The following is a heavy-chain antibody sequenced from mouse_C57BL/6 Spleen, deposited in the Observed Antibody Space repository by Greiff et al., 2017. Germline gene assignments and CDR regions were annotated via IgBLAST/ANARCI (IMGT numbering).Heavy chain of an antibody. J-gene: IGHJ2*01. CDR1: GFTFSDYG. D-gene: IGHD1-1*01. CDR3: ARSPRYGSRNYFDY. V-gene: IGHV5-17*01. Sequence: EVQVVESGGGLVKPGGSLKLSCAASGFTFSDYGMHWVRQAPEKGLEWVAYISSGSSTIYYADTVKGRFTISRDNAKNTLFLQMTSLRSEDTAMYYCARSPRYGSRNYFDYWGQGTTLTVSS. CDR2: ISSGSSTI.